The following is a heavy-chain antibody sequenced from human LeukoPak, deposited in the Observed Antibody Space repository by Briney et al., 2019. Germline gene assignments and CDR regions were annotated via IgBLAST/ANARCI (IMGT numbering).Heavy chain of an antibody. CDR2: INQDGSET. CDR3: TKALDF. Sequence: GGSLRLSCAASGFTFSGSWMDWVRQVPGKGLEWVANINQDGSETYYVDSARVRFTISRDNAKNSLFLQMDSLRVEDTAMYYCTKALDFWGQGTLVTVSS. CDR1: GFTFSGSW. J-gene: IGHJ4*02. V-gene: IGHV3-7*01.